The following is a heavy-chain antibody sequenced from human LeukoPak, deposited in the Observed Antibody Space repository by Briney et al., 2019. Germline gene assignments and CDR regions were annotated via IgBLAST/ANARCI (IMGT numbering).Heavy chain of an antibody. J-gene: IGHJ3*02. Sequence: SETLSLTCTVSGGSISNYYWTWIRQPPGKGLEWIGYIYYSGSTNYNPSLSSRVTISLDTSKNQFSLMLRSLTAADTAVYYCARHENDAFDIWGQGTMVTVPS. V-gene: IGHV4-59*08. CDR3: ARHENDAFDI. CDR1: GGSISNYY. CDR2: IYYSGST.